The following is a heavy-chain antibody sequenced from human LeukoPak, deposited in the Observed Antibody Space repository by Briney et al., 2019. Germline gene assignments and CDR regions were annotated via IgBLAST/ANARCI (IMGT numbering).Heavy chain of an antibody. CDR1: GFTFTTYA. Sequence: PGGSLRLSCAASGFTFTTYAMSWVRQAPGKGLEWVSSISGSGGSIYYADSVKGRFTISRDTSKNTVYLQMNGLRAEDAAVYYCARSFPGHGDTFDYWGLGTLVTVSS. V-gene: IGHV3-23*01. CDR2: ISGSGGSI. CDR3: ARSFPGHGDTFDY. D-gene: IGHD4-17*01. J-gene: IGHJ4*02.